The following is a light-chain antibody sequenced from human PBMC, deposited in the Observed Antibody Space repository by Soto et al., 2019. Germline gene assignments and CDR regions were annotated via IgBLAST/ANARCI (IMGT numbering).Light chain of an antibody. CDR2: EVT. CDR1: SSDVGGYDY. Sequence: QAVVTQPASVSGSPGQSITISCTGTSSDVGGYDYVSWYQQHPGKAPKVMIYEVTHRPSGVSYRFSGSKSGNTASLTISGLQADDEADYYCSSYTGTSGRVFGTGTKLTVL. CDR3: SSYTGTSGRV. J-gene: IGLJ1*01. V-gene: IGLV2-14*01.